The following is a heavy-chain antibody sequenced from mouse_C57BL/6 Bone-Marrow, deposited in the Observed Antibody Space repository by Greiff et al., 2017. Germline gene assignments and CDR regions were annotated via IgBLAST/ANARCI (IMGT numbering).Heavy chain of an antibody. D-gene: IGHD2-4*01. CDR1: GYTFTSYW. CDR2: IHPNSGST. Sequence: QVQLKQPGAELVKPGASVKLSCKASGYTFTSYWMHWVKQRPGQGLEWIGMIHPNSGSTNYNEKFKSKATLTVDKSSSTAYMQLSSLTSEDSAGYYCAVYYDYDGLAYWGQGTLVTVSA. V-gene: IGHV1-64*01. CDR3: AVYYDYDGLAY. J-gene: IGHJ3*01.